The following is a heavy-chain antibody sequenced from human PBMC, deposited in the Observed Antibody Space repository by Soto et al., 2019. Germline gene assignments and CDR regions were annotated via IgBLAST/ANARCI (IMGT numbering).Heavy chain of an antibody. CDR1: GGSISSCGYS. CDR3: ASVRWGAEAFDI. V-gene: IGHV4-30-2*01. CDR2: IYHSGST. D-gene: IGHD3-10*01. Sequence: SETLSLTCAVSGGSISSCGYSWSWIRQPPGKGLEWIGYIYHSGSTYYNPSLKSRVTISVDRSKNQFSLKLSSVTAADTAVYYCASVRWGAEAFDIWGQGTMVT. J-gene: IGHJ3*02.